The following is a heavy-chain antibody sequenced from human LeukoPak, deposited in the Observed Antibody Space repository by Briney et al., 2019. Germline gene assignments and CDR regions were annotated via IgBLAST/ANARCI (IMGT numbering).Heavy chain of an antibody. CDR2: INPSGGST. Sequence: ASVKVSCKASGYTLTRYYMHWVRQAPGQRLEWMGIINPSGGSTNYAQKLQGRVTMTTDTSTSTAHMELRSLRSDDTAVYYCARVVGAKSLELDYWGQGTLVTVSS. CDR3: ARVVGAKSLELDY. D-gene: IGHD1-26*01. J-gene: IGHJ4*02. CDR1: GYTLTRYY. V-gene: IGHV1-46*01.